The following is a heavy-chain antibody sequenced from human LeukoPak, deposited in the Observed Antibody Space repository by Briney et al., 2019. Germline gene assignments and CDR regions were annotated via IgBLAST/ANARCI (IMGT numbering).Heavy chain of an antibody. V-gene: IGHV1-69*13. CDR1: GGTFRSFA. CDR3: AIFQGTYGDNDNDF. J-gene: IGHJ4*02. Sequence: SVTVSCKASGGTFRSFAINWVRQAPGKGLEWMGGIIPMINTPKYAQRFQGRVSITADESTSTGYMEVSSLRSEDTAVYYCAIFQGTYGDNDNDFWGQGTLVAVSS. D-gene: IGHD4-17*01. CDR2: IIPMINTP.